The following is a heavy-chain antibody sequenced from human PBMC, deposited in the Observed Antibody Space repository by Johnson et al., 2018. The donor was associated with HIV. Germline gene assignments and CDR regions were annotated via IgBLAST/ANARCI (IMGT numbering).Heavy chain of an antibody. D-gene: IGHD3-22*01. CDR2: IRYDGAIT. CDR3: AKGHSSGYPKDAFDI. V-gene: IGHV3-30*02. CDR1: GFTFSNYG. J-gene: IGHJ3*02. Sequence: QVQLVESGGGLVQPGGSLRLSCAASGFTFSNYGMHWVRQAPGKGLEWVAFIRYDGAITYYVDSVKGRFTISRDNSKNTLYLQMNSLRTEDTVMYYCAKGHSSGYPKDAFDIWGRGTIVTVSS.